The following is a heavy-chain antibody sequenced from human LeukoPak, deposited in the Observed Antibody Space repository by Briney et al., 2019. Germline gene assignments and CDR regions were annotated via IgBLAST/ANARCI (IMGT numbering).Heavy chain of an antibody. D-gene: IGHD3-22*01. CDR3: ARGYYDSSGFI. Sequence: GGSLRLSCAASGFTFSSYGMHWVRQAPGKGLVWVSRINSDGSSTSYADSVKGRFTISRDNAKNTLYLQMNSLRAEDTAVYYCARGYYDSSGFIWGQGTLVTVSS. J-gene: IGHJ4*02. V-gene: IGHV3-74*01. CDR2: INSDGSST. CDR1: GFTFSSYG.